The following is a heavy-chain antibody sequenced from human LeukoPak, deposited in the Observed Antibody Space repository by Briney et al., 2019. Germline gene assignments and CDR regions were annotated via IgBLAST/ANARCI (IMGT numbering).Heavy chain of an antibody. Sequence: GASVKVSCKASGYTFTSYGISWVRQAPGQGLEWMGWISAYNGNTNYAQKLQGRVTMTTDTSTSTAYMELRSLRSDDTAVYYCARVDLIAAAEGGDYVWGSYRLLDYWGQGTLVTVSS. CDR1: GYTFTSYG. CDR2: ISAYNGNT. V-gene: IGHV1-18*01. D-gene: IGHD3-16*02. J-gene: IGHJ4*02. CDR3: ARVDLIAAAEGGDYVWGSYRLLDY.